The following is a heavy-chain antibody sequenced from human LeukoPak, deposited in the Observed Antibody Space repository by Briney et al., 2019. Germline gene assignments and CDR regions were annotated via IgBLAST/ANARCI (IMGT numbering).Heavy chain of an antibody. D-gene: IGHD3-22*01. CDR2: INPNSGGT. CDR1: GYTFTGYY. CDR3: ARTYDSSGYYYNWFDP. J-gene: IGHJ5*02. V-gene: IGHV1-2*02. Sequence: ASVKVSCKASGYTFTGYYMHWVRQAPGQGLEWMGWINPNSGGTNYAQKLQGRVTMTRDTSISTAYMELSRLRSDDTAVYYCARTYDSSGYYYNWFDPWGQGTLVTVSS.